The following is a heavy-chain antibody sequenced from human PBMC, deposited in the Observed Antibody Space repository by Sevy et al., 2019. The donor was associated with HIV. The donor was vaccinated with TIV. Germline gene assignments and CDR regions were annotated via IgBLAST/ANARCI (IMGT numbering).Heavy chain of an antibody. D-gene: IGHD1-7*01. V-gene: IGHV3-7*01. CDR1: GFTFSKYW. CDR3: ARDDGNYYFHY. Sequence: GGSLRLSCAASGFTFSKYWMGWVRQAPGKGLEWVANIKQDAGQKYYVDSVKGRFTISRDNAKNSLYLQMNSLRAEDTAVYFCARDDGNYYFHYWGQGTLVTVS. J-gene: IGHJ4*02. CDR2: IKQDAGQK.